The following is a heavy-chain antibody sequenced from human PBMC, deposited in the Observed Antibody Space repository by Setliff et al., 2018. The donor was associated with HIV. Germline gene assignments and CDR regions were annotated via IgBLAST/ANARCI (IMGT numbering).Heavy chain of an antibody. CDR2: IIPIFGTA. J-gene: IGHJ6*02. V-gene: IGHV1-69*05. Sequence: ASVKVSCKASGGTFSSYAISWVRQAPGQGLEWMGGIIPIFGTANYAQKFQGRVTITTDESTSTAYMELSSLRPEDTAVYYCARAGGSGSYYLSWYYGMDVWGQGTTVTVSS. D-gene: IGHD3-10*01. CDR3: ARAGGSGSYYLSWYYGMDV. CDR1: GGTFSSYA.